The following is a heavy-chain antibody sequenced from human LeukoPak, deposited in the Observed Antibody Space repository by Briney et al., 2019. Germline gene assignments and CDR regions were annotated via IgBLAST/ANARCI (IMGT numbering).Heavy chain of an antibody. CDR1: GYTFTSYA. D-gene: IGHD6-13*01. CDR3: ARDLLLAAADPYVHSYYFDY. V-gene: IGHV1-3*01. CDR2: INAGNGNT. J-gene: IGHJ4*02. Sequence: ASVKVSCKASGYTFTSYAMHWVRPAPGQRLEWMGWINAGNGNTKYSQKFQGRVTITRDTSASTAYMELSSMRSEDTAMYYCARDLLLAAADPYVHSYYFDYWGQGTLVTVSS.